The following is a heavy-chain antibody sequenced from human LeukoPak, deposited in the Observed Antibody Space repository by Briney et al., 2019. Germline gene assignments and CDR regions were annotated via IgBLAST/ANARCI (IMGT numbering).Heavy chain of an antibody. CDR2: IYYSGST. V-gene: IGHV4-31*03. J-gene: IGHJ5*02. CDR1: GGSISSGGYY. Sequence: SQTLSLTCTVSGGSISSGGYYWRWLRQHPGKGLEWIGYIYYSGSTYYNPSLKGRVTISVDTSKNQFSLKLSSVTAADTAVDYRARGSYGSGSYNGFVPWGQGTLVTVSS. D-gene: IGHD3-10*01. CDR3: ARGSYGSGSYNGFVP.